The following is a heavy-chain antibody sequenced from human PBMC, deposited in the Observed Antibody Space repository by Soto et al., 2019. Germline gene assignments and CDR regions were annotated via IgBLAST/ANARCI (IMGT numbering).Heavy chain of an antibody. CDR3: APLSVSLSGPYGIHV. Sequence: NPSETLSLTCSVSGYSVSSSDYYWAWICQPPGKGLEWIGSMLYSGLTYYNPSLKSRVTLSVDTSKNQFSVRLNSVTASDTAVYYCAPLSVSLSGPYGIHVWGQGTTVTVSS. CDR1: GYSVSSSDYY. V-gene: IGHV4-39*01. J-gene: IGHJ6*02. D-gene: IGHD2-15*01. CDR2: MLYSGLT.